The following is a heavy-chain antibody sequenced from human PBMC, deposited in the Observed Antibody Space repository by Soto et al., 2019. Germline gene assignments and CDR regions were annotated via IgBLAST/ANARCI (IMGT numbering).Heavy chain of an antibody. CDR3: AKTVAGGFEYYFDY. Sequence: ASLKVSCKASGYTFTSYAMHWVRQAPGQRLEWMGWINAGNGDTKYSQKFQGRVTITRDTSASTAYMELSSLRSEDTAVYYCAKTVAGGFEYYFDYWGQGTLVTVSS. D-gene: IGHD6-19*01. J-gene: IGHJ4*02. V-gene: IGHV1-3*01. CDR2: INAGNGDT. CDR1: GYTFTSYA.